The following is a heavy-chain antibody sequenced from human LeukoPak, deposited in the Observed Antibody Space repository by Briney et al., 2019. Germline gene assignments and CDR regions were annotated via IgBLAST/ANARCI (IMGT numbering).Heavy chain of an antibody. D-gene: IGHD4/OR15-4a*01. CDR1: GYTFTSYD. V-gene: IGHV1-8*01. Sequence: GASVKVSCKASGYTFTSYDINWVRQATGQELEWMGWMNPNSGNTGYAQKFQGRVTMTRNTSISTAYMELSSLRSEDTAVYYCARALGRGDYRDYWGQGTLVTVSS. CDR2: MNPNSGNT. J-gene: IGHJ4*02. CDR3: ARALGRGDYRDY.